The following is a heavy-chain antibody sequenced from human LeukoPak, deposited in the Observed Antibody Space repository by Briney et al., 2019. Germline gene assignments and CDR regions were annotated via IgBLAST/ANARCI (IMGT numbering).Heavy chain of an antibody. V-gene: IGHV4-39*01. Sequence: PSETLSLTCSVSGGSISSNSYYWGWIRQPPGKGLEWIGSIYYSGSTYYNPSLKSRVTISVDTSKNQFSLKLSSVTAADTAVYYCARRGDDFWSGYYLDYWGQGTLVTVSS. CDR1: GGSISSNSYY. CDR3: ARRGDDFWSGYYLDY. CDR2: IYYSGST. D-gene: IGHD3-3*01. J-gene: IGHJ4*02.